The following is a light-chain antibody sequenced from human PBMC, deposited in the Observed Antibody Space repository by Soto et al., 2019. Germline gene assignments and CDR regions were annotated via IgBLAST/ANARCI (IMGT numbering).Light chain of an antibody. CDR2: DVS. J-gene: IGLJ1*01. Sequence: QSALTQPASLSGSPGQSITISCTGTSSDVGGYNYVSWYQQHPGKAPKFMIYDVSNRPSGVSNRFSGSKSGNTASPTISGLQAEDEADYYCSSYTTSNTRQIVFGTGTQLTVL. CDR3: SSYTTSNTRQIV. V-gene: IGLV2-14*01. CDR1: SSDVGGYNY.